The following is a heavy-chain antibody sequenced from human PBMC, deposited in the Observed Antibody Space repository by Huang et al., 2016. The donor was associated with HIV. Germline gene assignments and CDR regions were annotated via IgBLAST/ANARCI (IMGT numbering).Heavy chain of an antibody. CDR3: ARRQGSGYYFYFDY. V-gene: IGHV4-39*01. D-gene: IGHD3-22*01. Sequence: QLQLQESGPGLVKPSDTLSLNCTISGGSIKSRNYYWGWVRQAPGKGLEWIGDIYYSGSPYDNTSLRSRVSLSVDTSKNQVTLKVNAVIAADTAVYYCARRQGSGYYFYFDYWGRGIPVTVSA. CDR2: IYYSGSP. J-gene: IGHJ4*02. CDR1: GGSIKSRNYY.